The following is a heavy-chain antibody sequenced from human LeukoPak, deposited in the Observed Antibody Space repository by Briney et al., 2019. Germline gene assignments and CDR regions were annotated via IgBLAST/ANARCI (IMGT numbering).Heavy chain of an antibody. CDR1: GGTFSSYA. D-gene: IGHD2-2*01. CDR3: ARNGYCSSTSCSNDAFDI. Sequence: ASVKVSCKASGGTFSSYAISWVRQAPGQGLEWMGGIIPIFGTANYAQKFQGRVTITADESTSTAYMELSSLRSEDTAVYYCARNGYCSSTSCSNDAFDIWGQGTMATVSS. J-gene: IGHJ3*02. CDR2: IIPIFGTA. V-gene: IGHV1-69*13.